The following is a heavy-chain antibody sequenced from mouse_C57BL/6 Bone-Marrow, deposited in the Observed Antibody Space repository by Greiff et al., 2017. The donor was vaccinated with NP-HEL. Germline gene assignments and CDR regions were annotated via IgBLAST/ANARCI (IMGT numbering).Heavy chain of an antibody. J-gene: IGHJ1*03. CDR2: IYPRSGNT. CDR3: AFHYYGSSYWYFDV. V-gene: IGHV1-81*01. D-gene: IGHD1-1*01. Sequence: VKLVESGAELARPGASVKLSCKASGYTFTSYGISWVKQRTGQGLEWIGEIYPRSGNTYYNEKFKGKATLTADKSSSTAYMELRSLTSEDSAVYFCAFHYYGSSYWYFDVWGTGTTVTVSS. CDR1: GYTFTSYG.